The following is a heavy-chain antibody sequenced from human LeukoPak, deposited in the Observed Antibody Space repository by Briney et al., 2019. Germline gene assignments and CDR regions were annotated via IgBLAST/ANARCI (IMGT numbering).Heavy chain of an antibody. CDR2: TYYRSKWYN. D-gene: IGHD7-27*01. CDR3: ARGGPSAGDRVGYYYYYYMDV. CDR1: GDSVSSNSAA. J-gene: IGHJ6*03. Sequence: SQTLSLTCAISGDSVSSNSAAWNWIRQSPSRGLEWLGRTYYRSKWYNDYAVSVKSRITINPDTSKNQFSLQLNSVTPEDTAVYYCARGGPSAGDRVGYYYYYYMDVWGKGTTVTVSS. V-gene: IGHV6-1*01.